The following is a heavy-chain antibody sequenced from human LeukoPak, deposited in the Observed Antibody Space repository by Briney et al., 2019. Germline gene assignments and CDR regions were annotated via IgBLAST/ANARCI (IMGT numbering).Heavy chain of an antibody. Sequence: GASVKVSCKASGYTFTGYYMHWVRQAPGQGLEWMGWINPNSGGTNYAQKFQGRVTMTRDTSISTAHMELSRLRSDDTAVYYCASISSGSYTNYYYYYMDVWGKGTTVTVSS. J-gene: IGHJ6*03. V-gene: IGHV1-2*02. D-gene: IGHD3-10*01. CDR1: GYTFTGYY. CDR2: INPNSGGT. CDR3: ASISSGSYTNYYYYYMDV.